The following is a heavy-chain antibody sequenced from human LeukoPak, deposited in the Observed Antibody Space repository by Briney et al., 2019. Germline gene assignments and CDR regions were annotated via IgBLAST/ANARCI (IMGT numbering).Heavy chain of an antibody. J-gene: IGHJ4*02. CDR1: GFTFSSYS. CDR2: ISSGNTYV. Sequence: GGSLRLSCVGSGFTFSSYSMSWVRQAPGKGLEWVSSISSGNTYVYYTDSVKGRFTISRDDVRNSLDLQMNSLRADDTAVYYCASWIYYASVHTWSPVWGQGTLVTVSS. V-gene: IGHV3-21*01. CDR3: ASWIYYASVHTWSPV. D-gene: IGHD3-10*01.